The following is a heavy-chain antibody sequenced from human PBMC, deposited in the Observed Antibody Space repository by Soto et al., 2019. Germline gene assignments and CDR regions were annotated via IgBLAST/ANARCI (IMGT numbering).Heavy chain of an antibody. Sequence: PSETLSLTCAVYGGSFSGYYWSWIRQPPGKGLEWIGEINHSGSTNYNPSLKSRVTISVDTSKNQFSLKLSSVTAADTAVYYCARVPSRGDDFWSGYYYYYYYYMDVWGKGTTVTVSS. J-gene: IGHJ6*03. D-gene: IGHD3-3*01. CDR3: ARVPSRGDDFWSGYYYYYYYYMDV. CDR2: INHSGST. CDR1: GGSFSGYY. V-gene: IGHV4-34*01.